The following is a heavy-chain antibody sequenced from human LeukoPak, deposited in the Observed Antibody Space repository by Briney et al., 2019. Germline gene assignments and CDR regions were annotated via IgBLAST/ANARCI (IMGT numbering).Heavy chain of an antibody. CDR3: ARVLRDGYNLAFDY. Sequence: GGSLRLSCAASGFTFSSYWMSWVRQAPGKGLEWVANIKQDGSEKYYVDSVKGRSTISRDNAKNSLYLQMNSLRAEDTAVYYCARVLRDGYNLAFDYWGQGTLVTVSS. J-gene: IGHJ4*02. V-gene: IGHV3-7*01. CDR2: IKQDGSEK. CDR1: GFTFSSYW. D-gene: IGHD5-24*01.